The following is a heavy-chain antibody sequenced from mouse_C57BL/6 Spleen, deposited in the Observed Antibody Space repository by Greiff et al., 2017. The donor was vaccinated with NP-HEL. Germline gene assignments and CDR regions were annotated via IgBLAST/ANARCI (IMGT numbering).Heavy chain of an antibody. CDR1: GFTFSDFY. CDR2: SRNKANDYTT. Sequence: EVMLVESGGGLVQSGRSLRLSCATSGFTFSDFYMEWVRQAPGKGLEWIAASRNKANDYTTEYRASVKGRFIVSRDTSQSILYLQMNVLRAEDTAIDDCARALYYGYDGFAYWGKGTLVTVSA. D-gene: IGHD2-2*01. CDR3: ARALYYGYDGFAY. J-gene: IGHJ3*01. V-gene: IGHV7-1*01.